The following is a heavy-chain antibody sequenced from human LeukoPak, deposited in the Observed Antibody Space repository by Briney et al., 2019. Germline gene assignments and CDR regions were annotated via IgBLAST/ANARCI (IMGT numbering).Heavy chain of an antibody. CDR3: AKDLDYTTYGYYFDY. CDR1: GLTFSDYR. CDR2: TAGADDVK. J-gene: IGHJ4*02. Sequence: QTGGSLRLSCAVSGLTFSDYRMIWVRQAPEKRLEWVAVTAGADDVKQYADSVKGRFTISRDNSRNTLYLQMNSLRADDTAVYYCAKDLDYTTYGYYFDYWGQGTLVTVSS. D-gene: IGHD4-11*01. V-gene: IGHV3-23*01.